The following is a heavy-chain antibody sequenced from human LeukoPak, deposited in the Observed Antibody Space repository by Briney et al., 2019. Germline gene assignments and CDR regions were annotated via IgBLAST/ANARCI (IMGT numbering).Heavy chain of an antibody. CDR1: GFTFSSYS. D-gene: IGHD3-3*01. CDR2: ISSSSSII. Sequence: GGSLRLSCAASGFTFSSYSMNWVRQAPGKGLEWVSYISSSSSIIYYADSVKGRFTISRDNAKNSLYLQMNSVRGEETAVYYCARERYDFWSGYYYYGMDVWGQGTTVTVSS. CDR3: ARERYDFWSGYYYYGMDV. J-gene: IGHJ6*02. V-gene: IGHV3-48*01.